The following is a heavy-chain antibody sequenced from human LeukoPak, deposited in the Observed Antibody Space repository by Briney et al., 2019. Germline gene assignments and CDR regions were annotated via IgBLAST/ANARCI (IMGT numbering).Heavy chain of an antibody. D-gene: IGHD6-13*01. CDR3: AKGGWAAAGTTYGDYFDY. CDR1: GFTFSSYG. Sequence: GGSLRLSCAASGFTFSSYGMHWVRQAPGKGLEWVAFIRYDGSNKYYADSVKGRFTISRDNSKSTLYLQMNSLRAEDTAVYYCAKGGWAAAGTTYGDYFDYWGQGTLVTVSS. CDR2: IRYDGSNK. V-gene: IGHV3-30*02. J-gene: IGHJ4*02.